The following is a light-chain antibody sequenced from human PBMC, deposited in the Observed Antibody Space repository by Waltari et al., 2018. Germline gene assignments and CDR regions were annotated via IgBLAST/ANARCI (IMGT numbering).Light chain of an antibody. V-gene: IGKV3-11*01. CDR1: QSVSFF. J-gene: IGKJ4*01. Sequence: EIVLTQSPAIVSLSPGERATLSCRARQSVSFFLACYQQKPGPGPRLLIFDTSNRATGIPARFSGGGSGTDFTLTISSLEPEDFATYYCQQRYSWPLTFGGGTKVEIK. CDR3: QQRYSWPLT. CDR2: DTS.